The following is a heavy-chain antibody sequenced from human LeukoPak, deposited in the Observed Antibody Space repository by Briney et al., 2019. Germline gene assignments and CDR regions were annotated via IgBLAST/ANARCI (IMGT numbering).Heavy chain of an antibody. CDR2: ISGSGSST. CDR1: GFTFTIYD. D-gene: IGHD4-17*01. J-gene: IGHJ4*02. Sequence: PGGSLRLSCAASGFTFTIYDMSWVRQAPGKGLEWVSSISGSGSSTYYAESVKGRFTISRDNSKNTLYLQMNSLRAEDTAVYYCAKDRYGDYSFDYWGQGPLVTVSS. CDR3: AKDRYGDYSFDY. V-gene: IGHV3-23*01.